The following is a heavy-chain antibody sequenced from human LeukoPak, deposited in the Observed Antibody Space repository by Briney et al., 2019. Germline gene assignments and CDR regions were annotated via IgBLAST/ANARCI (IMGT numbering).Heavy chain of an antibody. CDR1: GGSISSYY. J-gene: IGHJ4*02. D-gene: IGHD3-10*01. Sequence: SETLSLTCTVSGGSISSYYWGWIRQPPGKGLEWIGSIYYSGSTYYNPSLKSRVTISVDTSKNQFSLKLSSVTAADTAVYYCARDRGDSRLDYWGQGTLVTVSS. CDR3: ARDRGDSRLDY. V-gene: IGHV4-39*07. CDR2: IYYSGST.